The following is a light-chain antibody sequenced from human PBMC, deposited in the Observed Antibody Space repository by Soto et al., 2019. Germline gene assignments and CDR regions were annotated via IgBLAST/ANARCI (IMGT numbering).Light chain of an antibody. CDR1: QSVSSSY. J-gene: IGKJ1*01. V-gene: IGKV3-20*01. CDR3: QQYGSSPWT. CDR2: GAS. Sequence: EIVFTQSPGTLSLSPGERATLSCRASQSVSSSYLAWYQQKPGQAPRLLIYGASSRATDIPDRFSGSGSGTDFTLTISRXEPEDFAVYYCQQYGSSPWTFGQGTKVDTK.